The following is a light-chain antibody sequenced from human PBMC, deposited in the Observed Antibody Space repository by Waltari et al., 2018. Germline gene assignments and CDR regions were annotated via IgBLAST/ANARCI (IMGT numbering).Light chain of an antibody. CDR2: EVT. J-gene: IGLJ2*01. V-gene: IGLV2-23*02. CDR1: SNDIGNSNH. Sequence: QPALTQPASVSGSPGQSISISCTGTSNDIGNSNHVCWYQQHPGKVPKLLIYEVTKRPAGISDRFSGSKSGNTAFLTISGLQAEDEADYYCLSYASSITFVFGGGTKLSVL. CDR3: LSYASSITFV.